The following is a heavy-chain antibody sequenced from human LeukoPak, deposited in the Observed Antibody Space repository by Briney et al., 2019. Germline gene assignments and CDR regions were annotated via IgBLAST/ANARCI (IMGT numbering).Heavy chain of an antibody. V-gene: IGHV3-7*01. CDR1: GFTFSSYW. D-gene: IGHD3-10*01. J-gene: IGHJ4*02. CDR3: ARVRQYYGSGSYFEDY. CDR2: IKQDGSEK. Sequence: GGSLRLSCAASGFTFSSYWMSWVRQAPGKGLEWVANIKQDGSEKYYVDSVRGRLTISRDNAKNSLYLQMNSLRAEDTAVYYCARVRQYYGSGSYFEDYWGQGTLVTVSS.